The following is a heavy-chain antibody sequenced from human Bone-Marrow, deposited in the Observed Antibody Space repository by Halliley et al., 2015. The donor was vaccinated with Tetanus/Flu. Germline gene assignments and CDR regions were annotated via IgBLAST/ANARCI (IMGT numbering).Heavy chain of an antibody. CDR1: GFTVSWNY. CDR2: IYAGGST. J-gene: IGHJ4*02. Sequence: EVQLVQSGGGLIQPGGSLRLSCAASGFTVSWNYMTWVRQAPGKGLEWVSVIYAGGSTYYADSVKGRFTISRDSSKKVLYLQINSLRAEDTAVYYCAQGDNYSYESWGRGTLVTVSS. D-gene: IGHD5-18*01. V-gene: IGHV3-53*01. CDR3: AQGDNYSYES.